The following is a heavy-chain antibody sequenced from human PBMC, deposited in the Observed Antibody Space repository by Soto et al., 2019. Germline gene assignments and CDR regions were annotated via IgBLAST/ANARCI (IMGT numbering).Heavy chain of an antibody. Sequence: LXLTCTVYGGSISSYYWSWIRPPPGKGLEWIGYIYYSGSTNYNPSLKSRVTISVDTSKNQFSLKLSSVTAADTAVYYCASSHYDYIWGSYRFDYWGQGTLVTVSS. CDR1: GGSISSYY. D-gene: IGHD3-16*02. CDR2: IYYSGST. V-gene: IGHV4-59*08. CDR3: ASSHYDYIWGSYRFDY. J-gene: IGHJ4*02.